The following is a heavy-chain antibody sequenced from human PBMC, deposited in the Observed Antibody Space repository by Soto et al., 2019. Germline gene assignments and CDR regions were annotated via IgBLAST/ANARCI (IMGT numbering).Heavy chain of an antibody. CDR2: INHSGST. Sequence: SETLSLTCAVYGGSFSGYYWSWIRRPPGKGLEWIGEINHSGSTNYNPSLKSRVTISVDTSKNQFSLKLSSVTAADTAVYYCARGSGSSGNDAFDIWGQGTMVTVSS. V-gene: IGHV4-34*01. D-gene: IGHD3-10*01. J-gene: IGHJ3*02. CDR3: ARGSGSSGNDAFDI. CDR1: GGSFSGYY.